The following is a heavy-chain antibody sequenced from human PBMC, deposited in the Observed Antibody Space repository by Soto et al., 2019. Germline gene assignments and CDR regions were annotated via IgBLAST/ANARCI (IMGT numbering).Heavy chain of an antibody. J-gene: IGHJ4*02. V-gene: IGHV3-23*01. D-gene: IGHD6-19*01. CDR2: ISGSGGST. CDR1: GFTFSSYA. Sequence: EVQLLESGGGLVQPGGSQRLSCTASGFTFSSYALSWVRQAQGKGREWVSSISGSGGSTYYADSVKGRVTISRDNSKNTLYLQMSSLRAEDTAVYYCAKESLKTPVTGPVDCWGQGTVVTVSS. CDR3: AKESLKTPVTGPVDC.